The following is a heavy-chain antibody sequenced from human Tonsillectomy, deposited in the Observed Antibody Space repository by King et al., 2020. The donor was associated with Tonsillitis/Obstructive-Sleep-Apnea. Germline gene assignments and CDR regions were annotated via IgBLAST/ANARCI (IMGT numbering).Heavy chain of an antibody. Sequence: VQLVESGGDLVQPGGSLRLSCAASGFIVSSNFMSWVRQAPGKGLEWVSLIYSGDATYYADSVKGRFTISRDNSKNTLYLQMNSLSAADTAVYYCATGVSWSFDFWGQGTLVTVSS. D-gene: IGHD3-3*01. CDR3: ATGVSWSFDF. CDR2: IYSGDAT. CDR1: GFIVSSNF. J-gene: IGHJ4*02. V-gene: IGHV3-66*01.